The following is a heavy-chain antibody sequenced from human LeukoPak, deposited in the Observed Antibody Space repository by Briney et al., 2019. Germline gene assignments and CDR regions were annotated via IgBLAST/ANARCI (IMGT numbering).Heavy chain of an antibody. CDR1: GGSISSYY. CDR2: IYYSGST. CDR3: ARETPDYYDSSGYSPPNYGMDV. D-gene: IGHD3-22*01. Sequence: SETLSLTCTVSGGSISSYYWSWIRQPPGKGLEWIGYIYYSGSTNYNPSLKSRVTISVDTSKNQFSLKLSSVTAADTAVYYCARETPDYYDSSGYSPPNYGMDVWGQGTTVTVSS. J-gene: IGHJ6*02. V-gene: IGHV4-59*01.